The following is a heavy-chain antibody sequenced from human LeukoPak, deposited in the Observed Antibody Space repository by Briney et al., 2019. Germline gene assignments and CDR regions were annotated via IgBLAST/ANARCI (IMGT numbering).Heavy chain of an antibody. CDR2: ISAYNGNT. Sequence: ASVKVSCKASGYTFTSYGISWVRQAPGQGLEWMGWISAYNGNTNYAQKLQGRVTMTTDTSTSTAYMELRSLRSDDTAVYYCAREGYCSGGSCYLIYYYMDVWGKGTTVTVSS. V-gene: IGHV1-18*01. CDR1: GYTFTSYG. D-gene: IGHD2-15*01. J-gene: IGHJ6*03. CDR3: AREGYCSGGSCYLIYYYMDV.